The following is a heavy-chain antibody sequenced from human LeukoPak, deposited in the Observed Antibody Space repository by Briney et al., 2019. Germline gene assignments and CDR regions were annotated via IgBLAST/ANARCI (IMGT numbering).Heavy chain of an antibody. J-gene: IGHJ3*02. Sequence: GGSLRLSCAASGFTFSSYAMSWVRQAPGKGLEWVSAISGSGGSTYYADSVKGRFTISRDKSKNTLYLQMNSLRAEGTAVYYCAKDSLFLGARDAFDIWGQGTMVTVSS. V-gene: IGHV3-23*01. CDR2: ISGSGGST. CDR3: AKDSLFLGARDAFDI. CDR1: GFTFSSYA.